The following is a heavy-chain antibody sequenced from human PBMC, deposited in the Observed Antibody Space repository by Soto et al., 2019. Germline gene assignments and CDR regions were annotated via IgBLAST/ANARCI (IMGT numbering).Heavy chain of an antibody. V-gene: IGHV1-69*04. J-gene: IGHJ6*02. CDR2: IIPILGIA. CDR3: ASCRRDGYNYGRYYYGMDV. D-gene: IGHD4-17*01. CDR1: GGTFSSYA. Sequence: SVKVSCKASGGTFSSYAISWVRQAPGQGLEWMGRIIPILGIANYAQKFQGRVTITADKSTSTAYMELSSLRSEDTAVYYCASCRRDGYNYGRYYYGMDVWGQGTTVTVSS.